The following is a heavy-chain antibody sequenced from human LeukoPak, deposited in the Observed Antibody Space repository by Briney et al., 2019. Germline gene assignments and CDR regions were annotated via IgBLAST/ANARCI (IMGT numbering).Heavy chain of an antibody. CDR3: AKDHYYDSSGYYWVPGFFDY. CDR1: GFTFSSYA. J-gene: IGHJ4*02. Sequence: GGSLRLSCAASGFTFSSYAMSWVRQAPGKGLEWVSAISGSGGSTYYADSVKGRFTISRDNSKNTLYLQMNSLRAEDTAVYYCAKDHYYDSSGYYWVPGFFDYWGQGTLVTVSS. V-gene: IGHV3-23*01. CDR2: ISGSGGST. D-gene: IGHD3-22*01.